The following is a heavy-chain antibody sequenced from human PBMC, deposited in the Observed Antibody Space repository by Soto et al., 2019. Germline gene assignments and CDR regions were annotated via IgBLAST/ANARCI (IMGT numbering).Heavy chain of an antibody. D-gene: IGHD1-26*01. CDR3: ASVPAIIVGASRMVFDY. CDR2: ISAYNGNT. J-gene: IGHJ4*02. CDR1: GYTFTSYG. V-gene: IGHV1-18*01. Sequence: ASVKVSCPASGYTFTSYGISWLRQAPGQGLEWMGWISAYNGNTNYAQKLQGRVTMTTDTSTSTAYMELRSLRSDDTAVYYCASVPAIIVGASRMVFDYCGQGTL.